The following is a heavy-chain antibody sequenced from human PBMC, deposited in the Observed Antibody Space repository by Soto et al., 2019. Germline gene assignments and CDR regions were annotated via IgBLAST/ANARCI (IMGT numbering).Heavy chain of an antibody. CDR3: AKRATGTSFEY. CDR2: ISGSGDST. Sequence: EVQLLESGGGLVQPGGSLRLSCAASGFTFSSYAMSWVLQAPGKGLEWVSVISGSGDSTYYADSVKGRFTISRDTSKNTLYLQMNSLRAEDTAVYYCAKRATGTSFEYWGQGTLVTVSS. CDR1: GFTFSSYA. J-gene: IGHJ4*02. D-gene: IGHD1-1*01. V-gene: IGHV3-23*01.